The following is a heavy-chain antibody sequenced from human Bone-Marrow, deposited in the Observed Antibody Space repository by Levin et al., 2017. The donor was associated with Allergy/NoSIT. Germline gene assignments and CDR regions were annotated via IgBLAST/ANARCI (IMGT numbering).Heavy chain of an antibody. D-gene: IGHD5-24*01. CDR1: GGSISTGGFH. V-gene: IGHV4-31*03. J-gene: IGHJ4*02. CDR3: AREDGYVFDY. Sequence: SETLSLTCSLSGGSISTGGFHWSWVRQRPGNGLEWIGYIYYSGNTYYNPSLQSRLSISIDTSKNQFSLRLTSVTAADTAVYYCAREDGYVFDYWGQGTLVTVSS. CDR2: IYYSGNT.